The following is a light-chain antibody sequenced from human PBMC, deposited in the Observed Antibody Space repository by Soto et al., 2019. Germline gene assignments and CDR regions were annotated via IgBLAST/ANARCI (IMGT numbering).Light chain of an antibody. V-gene: IGLV2-14*02. CDR3: SSYTSTFGVV. CDR2: EVS. Sequence: QSALTQPASVSGSPGQSITISCTGTSSDVGSYNLVSWYQQHPGKAPKHMIYEVSNRPSGVSNRFSGSKSGNTASLTISGLQADDESDYYCSSYTSTFGVVFGGGTQLTVL. CDR1: SSDVGSYNL. J-gene: IGLJ2*01.